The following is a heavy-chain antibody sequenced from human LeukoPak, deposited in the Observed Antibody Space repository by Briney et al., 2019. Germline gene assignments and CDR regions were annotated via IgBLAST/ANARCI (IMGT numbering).Heavy chain of an antibody. CDR2: IYSGGST. D-gene: IGHD2-2*01. Sequence: GGSLRLSCAASGFTVSSNYMSWVRQAPGKGLEWVSVIYSGGSTYYADSVKGRFTISRDNSKNTLYLQMNSLRAEDTAVYYCARDLPNCSSTSRYPSDAFDIWGQGTMVTVSS. CDR1: GFTVSSNY. J-gene: IGHJ3*02. CDR3: ARDLPNCSSTSRYPSDAFDI. V-gene: IGHV3-53*01.